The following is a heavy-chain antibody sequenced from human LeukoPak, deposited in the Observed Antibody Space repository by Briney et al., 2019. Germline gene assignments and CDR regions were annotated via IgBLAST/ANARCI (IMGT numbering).Heavy chain of an antibody. V-gene: IGHV4-38-2*02. J-gene: IGHJ4*02. CDR1: GYSVSSAYY. Sequence: SETLSLTCTVSGYSVSSAYYWGWIRQPPGKGLEWIGSMYHSGSTYYNPSLKGRVTISVDTSKNQLSLRLSSVTAADTAMYYCARDVVVTAMKPHNFDYWGQGTLVTVSS. CDR3: ARDVVVTAMKPHNFDY. D-gene: IGHD2-21*02. CDR2: MYHSGST.